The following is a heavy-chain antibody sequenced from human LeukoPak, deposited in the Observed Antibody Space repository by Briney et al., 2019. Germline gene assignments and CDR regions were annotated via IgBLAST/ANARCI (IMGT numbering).Heavy chain of an antibody. V-gene: IGHV4-39*01. J-gene: IGHJ4*02. Sequence: SETLSLTCTVSGGSVSSSTYYWGWIRQPPGKGLEWIGGVYYSGGTYYNPSLKSRVTISVDTSKNQFSLKLSSVAAADTAVYYCARTNYYALGSHVDYWGQGILVTVSS. CDR1: GGSVSSSTYY. D-gene: IGHD3-10*01. CDR3: ARTNYYALGSHVDY. CDR2: VYYSGGT.